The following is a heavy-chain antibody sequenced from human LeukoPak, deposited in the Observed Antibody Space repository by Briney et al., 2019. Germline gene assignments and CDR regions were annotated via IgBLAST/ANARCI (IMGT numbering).Heavy chain of an antibody. D-gene: IGHD4-17*01. V-gene: IGHV4-34*01. CDR1: GGSFSGYY. CDR2: INHSGST. CDR3: ARGALRFDL. Sequence: PSETLSLTCAVYGGSFSGYYWSWIRQPPGKGLEWIGEINHSGSTNYNPSLKSRVTISVGTSKNQFSLKLSSVTAADTAVYYCARGALRFDLWGRGTLVTVSS. J-gene: IGHJ2*01.